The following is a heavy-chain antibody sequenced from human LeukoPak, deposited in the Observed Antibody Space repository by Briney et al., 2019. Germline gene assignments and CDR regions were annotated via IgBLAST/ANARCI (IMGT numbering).Heavy chain of an antibody. CDR1: GFTFSSYG. CDR2: ISNSGSNK. J-gene: IGHJ3*02. Sequence: GGSLRLSCADSGFTFSSYGMEWVRQAPGKGLEWVSVISNSGSNKYYADSAKGRFTISRDNSKNTLYLQMNSLRAEDTAVYYCARASGYDAFDIWGQGTMVTVSS. CDR3: ARASGYDAFDI. D-gene: IGHD5-12*01. V-gene: IGHV3-30*03.